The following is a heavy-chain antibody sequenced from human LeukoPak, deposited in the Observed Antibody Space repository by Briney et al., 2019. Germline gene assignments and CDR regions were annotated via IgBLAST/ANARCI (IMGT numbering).Heavy chain of an antibody. J-gene: IGHJ4*02. CDR1: GFTFSNYE. V-gene: IGHV3-48*03. D-gene: IGHD4-17*01. CDR3: ARRTTGDDY. CDR2: ISSSGLTM. Sequence: GGSLRLSCAASGFTFSNYEMNWVRKAPGRGLEWVSYISSSGLTMYYADSVKGRFTISRDNAKNSLYLQMNSLRAEDTGVYYCARRTTGDDYWGQGTLVTVSS.